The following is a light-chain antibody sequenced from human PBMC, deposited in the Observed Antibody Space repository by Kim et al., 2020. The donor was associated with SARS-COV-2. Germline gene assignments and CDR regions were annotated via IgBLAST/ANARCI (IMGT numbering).Light chain of an antibody. Sequence: SSELTQDPAVSVALGQTVKITCQGDSLRTSYTSWFQQKPGQAPLLVIYGKNKRPSGIPDRFSGSSSGNTASLTITGAQAEDEADYYCNSRDTSDNHFIFGGGTQLTVL. CDR2: GKN. CDR3: NSRDTSDNHFI. J-gene: IGLJ2*01. CDR1: SLRTSY. V-gene: IGLV3-19*01.